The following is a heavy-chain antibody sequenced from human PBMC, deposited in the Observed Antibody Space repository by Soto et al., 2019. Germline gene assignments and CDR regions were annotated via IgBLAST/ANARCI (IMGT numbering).Heavy chain of an antibody. J-gene: IGHJ4*02. D-gene: IGHD5-18*01. Sequence: GGSLRLSCAASGFTFSTYGMHWVRQAPGKGLEWVAVIWYDGSNKYYADSVKGRFTISRDNSKNTLYLQMNSLRAEDTAVYYCARGGGDTGMVIPFDYWGQGT. V-gene: IGHV3-33*01. CDR3: ARGGGDTGMVIPFDY. CDR2: IWYDGSNK. CDR1: GFTFSTYG.